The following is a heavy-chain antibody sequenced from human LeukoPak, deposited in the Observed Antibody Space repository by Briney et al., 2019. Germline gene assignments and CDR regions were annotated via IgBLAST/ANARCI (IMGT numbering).Heavy chain of an antibody. CDR1: GYSISSGYY. Sequence: PSETLSLTCTVSGYSISSGYYWGWIRQPPGKGLEWIGSIYHSGSTYYNPSLKSRVTISVDTSKNQFSLKLSSVTAADTAVYYCARSRITMITDWGQGTLVTVSS. V-gene: IGHV4-38-2*02. D-gene: IGHD3-22*01. CDR3: ARSRITMITD. CDR2: IYHSGST. J-gene: IGHJ4*02.